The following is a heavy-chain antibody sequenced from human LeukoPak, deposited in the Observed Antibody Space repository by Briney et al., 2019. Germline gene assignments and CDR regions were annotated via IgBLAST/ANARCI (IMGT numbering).Heavy chain of an antibody. D-gene: IGHD2-15*01. CDR2: INPTDGST. CDR3: ARVSDIVYSRGFDP. V-gene: IGHV1-46*01. J-gene: IGHJ5*02. Sequence: GASVKVSCKASGYSFTTYNIHWVRQAPGQGLEWMGIINPTDGSTSYAQNFQGRVTVTRDTSTSTVYMELSSPRSEDTAVYYCARVSDIVYSRGFDPWGQGTLVTVSS. CDR1: GYSFTTYN.